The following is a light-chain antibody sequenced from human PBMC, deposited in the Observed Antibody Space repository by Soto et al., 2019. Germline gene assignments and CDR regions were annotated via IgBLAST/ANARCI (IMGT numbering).Light chain of an antibody. CDR3: QQYYSSPRLG. CDR2: WAS. CDR1: QSVLYIPTNKNY. V-gene: IGKV4-1*01. J-gene: IGKJ4*01. Sequence: DIVMTQSPDSLAVSLGERATITCRSSQSVLYIPTNKNYVAWYQQKPGLPPKLLLYWASTRESGVPDRFSGSGSGTYFTLTISSLQAEDVAFYYCQQYYSSPRLGFGGGTKVEIK.